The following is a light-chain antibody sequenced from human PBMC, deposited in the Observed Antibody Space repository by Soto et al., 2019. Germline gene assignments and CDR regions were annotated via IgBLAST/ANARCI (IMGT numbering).Light chain of an antibody. Sequence: QSVLTQPASVSGSPGQSITISCTGTSSDVGGYNYVSWYQQHPGKAPKLIIYEVSNRPSGVANRFSGSKSGNTASLTISGLQAEDEADYYCSSYASSRTGVVFGGGTKLTVL. CDR2: EVS. J-gene: IGLJ2*01. CDR1: SSDVGGYNY. CDR3: SSYASSRTGVV. V-gene: IGLV2-14*01.